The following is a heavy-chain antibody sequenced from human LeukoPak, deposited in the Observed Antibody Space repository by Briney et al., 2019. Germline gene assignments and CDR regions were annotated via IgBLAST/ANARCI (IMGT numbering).Heavy chain of an antibody. CDR1: GFIFNKAW. V-gene: IGHV3-15*01. Sequence: GGSLRLSCAASGFIFNKAWMNGVRQARGKGPEWVGRIKSNNDGRTTDHASPVEGRFIISRDDSKNTIYLQMNRLIIDDTAIYSCTPVMVEDRGLWGKGTLVSVST. CDR3: TPVMVEDRGL. J-gene: IGHJ4*02. D-gene: IGHD2-21*01. CDR2: IKSNNDGRTT.